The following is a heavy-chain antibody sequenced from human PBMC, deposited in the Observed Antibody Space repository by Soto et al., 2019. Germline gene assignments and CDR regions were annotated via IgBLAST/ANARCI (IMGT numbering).Heavy chain of an antibody. V-gene: IGHV3-11*01. CDR2: ISGSGSII. J-gene: IGHJ6*02. CDR1: GFNFRDYY. Sequence: QVQLEESGGGLVKPGGSLRLSCAASGFNFRDYYFNWIRRAPGKGLEWVSYISGSGSIIYYADSVKGRFTISRDNAKNSVYLQMNSLRDEDTAVYYCARDHDSSGKIHYDYGMDVWGQGTTVTVSS. CDR3: ARDHDSSGKIHYDYGMDV. D-gene: IGHD3-22*01.